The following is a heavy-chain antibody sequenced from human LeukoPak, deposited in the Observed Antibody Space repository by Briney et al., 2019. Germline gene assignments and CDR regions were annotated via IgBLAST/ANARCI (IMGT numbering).Heavy chain of an antibody. CDR3: AKGHVLLWFGELSPEDAFDI. D-gene: IGHD3-10*01. J-gene: IGHJ3*02. CDR1: GFTFSSYG. Sequence: GGSLRLSCAASGFTFSSYGMHWVRQAPGKGLEWVAFIRYDGSNKYYADSVKGRFTISRDNSKNTLYLQMNSLRAEDTAVYYCAKGHVLLWFGELSPEDAFDIWGQGTMVTVSS. CDR2: IRYDGSNK. V-gene: IGHV3-30*02.